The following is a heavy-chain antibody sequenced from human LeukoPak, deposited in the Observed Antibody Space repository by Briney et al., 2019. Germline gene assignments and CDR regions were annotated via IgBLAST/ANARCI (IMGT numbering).Heavy chain of an antibody. Sequence: GGSLRLSCAASGFTFSDYYMSWIRQAPGKGLEWVANIKQDGSEKYYVDSVKGRFTISRDNAKNSLYLQMNSLRAEDTAVYYCAKYGDSPFDYWGQGTLVTVSS. J-gene: IGHJ4*02. V-gene: IGHV3-7*01. D-gene: IGHD4-17*01. CDR1: GFTFSDYY. CDR2: IKQDGSEK. CDR3: AKYGDSPFDY.